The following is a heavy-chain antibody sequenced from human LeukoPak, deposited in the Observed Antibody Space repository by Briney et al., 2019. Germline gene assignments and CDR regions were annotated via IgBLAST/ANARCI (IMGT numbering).Heavy chain of an antibody. V-gene: IGHV5-10-1*01. CDR3: ARGGAVERYCSSTSCYWVDAFDI. CDR1: GYSFTSYW. D-gene: IGHD2-2*01. J-gene: IGHJ3*02. Sequence: PGESLRISCKGSGYSFTSYWISWGRQMPGKGLEWMGRIAPSDSYTNYSPSFQGHVTISADKSISTAYLQWSSLKASDTAMYYCARGGAVERYCSSTSCYWVDAFDIWGQGTMVTVSS. CDR2: IAPSDSYT.